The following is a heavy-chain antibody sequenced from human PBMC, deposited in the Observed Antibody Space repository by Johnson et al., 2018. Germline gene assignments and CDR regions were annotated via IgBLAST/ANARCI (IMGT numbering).Heavy chain of an antibody. J-gene: IGHJ6*03. CDR2: FGSSGDT. Sequence: VRQATGKGLEGVSIFGSSGDTHYPGSVKGRFTFSRKNAKTSLYLQMDSLRAEDTALYYCAKAHREQWLFPYYYYYMDVWGKGTTVTVSS. CDR3: AKAHREQWLFPYYYYYMDV. V-gene: IGHV3-13*01. D-gene: IGHD6-19*01.